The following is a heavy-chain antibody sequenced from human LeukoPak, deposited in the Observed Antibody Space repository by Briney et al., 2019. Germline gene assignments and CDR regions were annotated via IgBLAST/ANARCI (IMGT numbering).Heavy chain of an antibody. CDR2: INPNSGGT. J-gene: IGHJ4*02. D-gene: IGHD6-19*01. V-gene: IGHV1-2*02. Sequence: ASVKVSCKASGYTFTGYYIHWVRQAPGQGLEWMGWINPNSGGTNYAQKFQGRVNMTRDTSISTAYMELSRLRSDDTAVYYCAREYSSGWLLGWGQGTLVTVSS. CDR3: AREYSSGWLLG. CDR1: GYTFTGYY.